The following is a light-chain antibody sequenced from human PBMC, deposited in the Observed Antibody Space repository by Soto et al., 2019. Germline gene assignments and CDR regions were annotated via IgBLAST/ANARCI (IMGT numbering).Light chain of an antibody. J-gene: IGLJ1*01. Sequence: QSVLTQPPSASGSPGQSVTISCTGTSSDVGNYNYVSWYQQHPGKAPKLMIYEVSKRPSGVPDRFSGSKSGNTASLTVSGLQAEDEADYYCSSYAGRNNYVFGTGTKVTVL. CDR2: EVS. CDR3: SSYAGRNNYV. CDR1: SSDVGNYNY. V-gene: IGLV2-8*01.